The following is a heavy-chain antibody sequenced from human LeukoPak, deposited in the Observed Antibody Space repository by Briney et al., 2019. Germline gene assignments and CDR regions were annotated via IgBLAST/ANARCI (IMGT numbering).Heavy chain of an antibody. CDR2: IIPILGIA. J-gene: IGHJ3*02. CDR1: GGTFSSYA. Sequence: SVKVSCKTSGGTFSSYAIIWVRQAPGQGLEWMGRIIPILGIANYAQKFQGRVTITADKSTSTAYMELSSLRSEDTAVYYCARAGYSSSSGAFDIWGQGTMVTVSS. V-gene: IGHV1-69*04. CDR3: ARAGYSSSSGAFDI. D-gene: IGHD6-13*01.